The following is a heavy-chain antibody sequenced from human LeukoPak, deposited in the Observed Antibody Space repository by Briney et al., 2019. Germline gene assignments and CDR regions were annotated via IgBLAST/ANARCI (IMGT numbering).Heavy chain of an antibody. D-gene: IGHD1-26*01. V-gene: IGHV4-39*07. Sequence: SETLSLTCTVSGGSISSSSYYWGWIRQPPGKGLEWIGSIYYSGSTYYNPSLKSRVTISVDTSKNQFSLKLSSVTAADTAVYYCARVWVGATTFDYWGQGTLVTVSS. CDR1: GGSISSSSYY. J-gene: IGHJ4*02. CDR2: IYYSGST. CDR3: ARVWVGATTFDY.